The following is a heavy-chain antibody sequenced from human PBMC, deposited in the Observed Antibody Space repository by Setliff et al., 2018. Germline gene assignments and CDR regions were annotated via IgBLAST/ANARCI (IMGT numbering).Heavy chain of an antibody. J-gene: IGHJ4*02. CDR1: GGSFSGYY. D-gene: IGHD6-19*01. Sequence: LSLTCAVYGGSFSGYYWSWLRQPPGKGLEWIGEINHSGSTNCNPSLKSRVTISIDESKNQFSLKLDSVTAADTAVYYCARGAVPGWYSFWGYWGQGTLVTVS. CDR2: INHSGST. V-gene: IGHV4-34*01. CDR3: ARGAVPGWYSFWGY.